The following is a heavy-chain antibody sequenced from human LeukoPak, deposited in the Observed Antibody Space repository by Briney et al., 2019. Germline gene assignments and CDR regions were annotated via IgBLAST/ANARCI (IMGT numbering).Heavy chain of an antibody. D-gene: IGHD6-19*01. CDR1: GGSFSGYY. CDR3: ARVGYSSGWWVYFDY. J-gene: IGHJ4*02. CDR2: INHSGST. Sequence: SETLSLTCAVYGGSFSGYYWSWIRQPPGKGLEWIGEINHSGSTNYNPSLKSRVTISVDTSKNQFSLKLSSVTAADTAVYYCARVGYSSGWWVYFDYWGQGTLVTVSS. V-gene: IGHV4-34*01.